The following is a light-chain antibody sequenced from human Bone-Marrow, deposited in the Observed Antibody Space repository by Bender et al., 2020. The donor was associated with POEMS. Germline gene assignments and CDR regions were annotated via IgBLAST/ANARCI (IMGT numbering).Light chain of an antibody. CDR3: SSYTSSDTLV. Sequence: QSALTQPASVSGSPGQSITISCTGTGSDVGAYSDVSWYQHHPGGSPKLIIHDVTNRPSGISHRISGSKRGKTASLTIPGLLPEDEAHYYCSSYTSSDTLVFGGGTQLTVL. J-gene: IGLJ3*02. V-gene: IGLV2-14*03. CDR1: GSDVGAYSD. CDR2: DVT.